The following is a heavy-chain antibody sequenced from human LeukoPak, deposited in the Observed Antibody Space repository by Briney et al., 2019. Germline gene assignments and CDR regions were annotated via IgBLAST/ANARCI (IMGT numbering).Heavy chain of an antibody. CDR2: IKQDGSEK. Sequence: GGSLRLSCAASGFTFSSYWMSWVRQAPGKGLEWVANIKQDGSEKYYVDSVKGRFTISRDNAKNSLYLQMNSLRAEDTAVYYCARGGGPAMVRGVTTYYYYGMDVWGQGTTVTVSS. V-gene: IGHV3-7*01. CDR3: ARGGGPAMVRGVTTYYYYGMDV. J-gene: IGHJ6*02. D-gene: IGHD3-10*01. CDR1: GFTFSSYW.